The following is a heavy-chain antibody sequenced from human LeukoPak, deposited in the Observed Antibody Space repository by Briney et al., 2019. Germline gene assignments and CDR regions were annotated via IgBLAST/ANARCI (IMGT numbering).Heavy chain of an antibody. CDR1: GITLREYT. D-gene: IGHD4-17*01. V-gene: IGHV3-23*01. CDR3: ATLYEIYSDH. Sequence: GGSLRLSCSASGITLREYTLSWVRLAPGKGLEWVSGISGSSTFYADFVKGRFTISKDISRNTAYLQLNSLSVADTAIYYCATLYEIYSDHWGQGTLVTVSS. CDR2: ISGSST. J-gene: IGHJ1*01.